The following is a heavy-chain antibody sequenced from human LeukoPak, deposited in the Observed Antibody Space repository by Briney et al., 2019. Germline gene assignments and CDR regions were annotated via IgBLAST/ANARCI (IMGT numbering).Heavy chain of an antibody. Sequence: GGSLRLSCAASGFTFSNYAMHWVRQAPGKGLEWVAVISFDGTNKYYANSVQGRFTISRDNSKNTLYLQMNGLRTEDTALYYCARDMYDNGWSSFDYWGQGTLVTVSS. V-gene: IGHV3-30-3*01. CDR1: GFTFSNYA. D-gene: IGHD3-10*01. CDR3: ARDMYDNGWSSFDY. J-gene: IGHJ4*02. CDR2: ISFDGTNK.